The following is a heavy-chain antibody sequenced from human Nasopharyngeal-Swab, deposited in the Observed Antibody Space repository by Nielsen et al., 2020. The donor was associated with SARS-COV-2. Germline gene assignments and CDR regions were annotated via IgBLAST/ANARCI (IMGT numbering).Heavy chain of an antibody. J-gene: IGHJ4*02. CDR3: ARVAIAVAVYFDY. CDR1: RGSFSGYY. CDR2: INHSGST. D-gene: IGHD6-19*01. V-gene: IGHV4-34*01. Sequence: GSLRLSCAVYRGSFSGYYWSWIRQPPGKGLEWIGEINHSGSTNYNPSLKSRVTISVDTSKNQFSLKLSSVTAADTAVYYCARVAIAVAVYFDYWGQGTLVTVSS.